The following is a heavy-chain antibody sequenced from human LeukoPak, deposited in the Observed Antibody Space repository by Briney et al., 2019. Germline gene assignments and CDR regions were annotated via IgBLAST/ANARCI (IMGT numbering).Heavy chain of an antibody. V-gene: IGHV3-48*03. CDR2: ISSSGSTI. Sequence: GGSLRLSCAASGFTFSSYEMNWVRQAPGKGLEWVSYISSSGSTIYYADSVKGRFTISRGNAKNSLYLQMNSLRAEDTAVYYCARAYYDYVWGSYRPFDYWGQGTLVTVSS. D-gene: IGHD3-16*02. CDR3: ARAYYDYVWGSYRPFDY. J-gene: IGHJ4*02. CDR1: GFTFSSYE.